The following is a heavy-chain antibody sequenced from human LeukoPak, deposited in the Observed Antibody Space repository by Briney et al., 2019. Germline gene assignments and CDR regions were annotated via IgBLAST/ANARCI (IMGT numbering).Heavy chain of an antibody. J-gene: IGHJ4*02. CDR2: ISGSGGST. D-gene: IGHD6-13*01. V-gene: IGHV3-23*01. CDR3: AKDLLAAAVLYYFDY. Sequence: PGGSLRLSCAAAGFTFSSYAMSWVRQAPGKGLEWVSAISGSGGSTYYADSVKGRFTVSRDNSKNTLYLQMNSLRAEDTAVYYCAKDLLAAAVLYYFDYWGQGTLVTVSS. CDR1: GFTFSSYA.